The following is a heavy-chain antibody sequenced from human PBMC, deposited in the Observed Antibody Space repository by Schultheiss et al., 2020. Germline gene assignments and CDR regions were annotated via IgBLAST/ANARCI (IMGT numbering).Heavy chain of an antibody. CDR1: GFTFSSYA. CDR3: ARGYCSTTSCQRHNWFDP. Sequence: GGSLRLSCAASGFTFSSYAMHWVRQAPGKGLEWVAVISYDGSNKYYADSVKGRFTISRDNSKNTLFLQMNSLRAEDTAVYFCARGYCSTTSCQRHNWFDPWGQGTLVTVSS. D-gene: IGHD2-2*01. CDR2: ISYDGSNK. V-gene: IGHV3-30-3*01. J-gene: IGHJ5*02.